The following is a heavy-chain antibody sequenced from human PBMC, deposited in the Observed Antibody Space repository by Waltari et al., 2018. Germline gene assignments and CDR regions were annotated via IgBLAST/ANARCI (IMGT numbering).Heavy chain of an antibody. J-gene: IGHJ4*02. Sequence: VQLEESGGGLVQPGGSLRLSFAASGFTFSIYWLDWVRQAPGKGVGWVSRINFDGSIINYADSVRGRFTISRDNAKKTLYLQMSSLRAEDTAVYYCVLGEKYFDFWGQGTPVTVSS. CDR3: VLGEKYFDF. CDR1: GFTFSIYW. V-gene: IGHV3-74*01. CDR2: INFDGSII.